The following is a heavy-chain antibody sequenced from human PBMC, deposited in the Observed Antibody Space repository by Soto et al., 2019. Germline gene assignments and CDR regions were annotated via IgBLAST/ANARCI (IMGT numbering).Heavy chain of an antibody. CDR2: FDPEDGET. Sequence: VASVKVSCKVSGYTLTELSMHWVRQAPGKGLEWMGGFDPEDGETIYAQKFQGRVTMTEDTSTDTAYMELSSLRSEDTAVYYCAGVPNYYYYYGMDVWGQGTTVTVSS. D-gene: IGHD3-10*01. J-gene: IGHJ6*02. CDR1: GYTLTELS. V-gene: IGHV1-24*01. CDR3: AGVPNYYYYYGMDV.